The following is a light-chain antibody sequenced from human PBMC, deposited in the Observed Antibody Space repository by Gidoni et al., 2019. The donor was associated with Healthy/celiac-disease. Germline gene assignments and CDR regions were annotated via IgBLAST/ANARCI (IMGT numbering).Light chain of an antibody. CDR3: QQRSNWPPWT. Sequence: EIVFTQSPATLSLSPGERATLSCRASQSVSTYLAWYQQKPEQPPRLLIYDASSRATGIPARFSGSGSGTDFTLTISSLEPEDFAVYYCQQRSNWPPWTFGQGTKVEIK. CDR2: DAS. CDR1: QSVSTY. J-gene: IGKJ1*01. V-gene: IGKV3-11*01.